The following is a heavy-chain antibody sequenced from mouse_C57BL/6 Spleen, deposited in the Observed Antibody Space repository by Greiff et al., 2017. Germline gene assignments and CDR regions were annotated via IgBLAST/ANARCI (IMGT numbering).Heavy chain of an antibody. D-gene: IGHD1-1*01. CDR2: INPSSGYT. Sequence: QVQLKESGAELAKPGASVKLSCKASGYTFTSYWMHWVKQRPGQGLEWIGYINPSSGYTKYNQKFKDKATLTADQSSSTAYMQLSSLTYEDSAVYYCARGLLLQGKNAMDYWGQGTSVTVSS. J-gene: IGHJ4*01. CDR3: ARGLLLQGKNAMDY. CDR1: GYTFTSYW. V-gene: IGHV1-7*01.